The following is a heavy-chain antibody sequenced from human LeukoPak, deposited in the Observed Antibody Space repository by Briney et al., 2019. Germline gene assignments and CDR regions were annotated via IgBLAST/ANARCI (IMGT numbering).Heavy chain of an antibody. D-gene: IGHD5-18*01. V-gene: IGHV1-2*02. CDR2: INLNSSGT. J-gene: IGHJ3*02. Sequence: ASVKVSCKASGYTFTGNYMHWVRQAPGQGLEWVGWINLNSSGTNYSHTFQGRGTITRDTSINTDYMELSRLTSDGTAVYFCASGGYSGTKPDPIDMWGQGTLVTVSS. CDR1: GYTFTGNY. CDR3: ASGGYSGTKPDPIDM.